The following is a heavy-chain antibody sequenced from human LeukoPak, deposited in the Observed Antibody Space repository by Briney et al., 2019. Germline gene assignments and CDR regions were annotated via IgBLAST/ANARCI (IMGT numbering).Heavy chain of an antibody. V-gene: IGHV1-18*01. Sequence: ASVKVSCKASGYTFTTYNINWVRQAPGQGLEWMGWISGYNGNTNYAQKLQGRVAMTTDTSTSTAYMELRSLRSDDTAVYYCARTTESHSWRTRYYSYYMDVWGKGTTVTVSS. D-gene: IGHD6-13*01. J-gene: IGHJ6*03. CDR3: ARTTESHSWRTRYYSYYMDV. CDR2: ISGYNGNT. CDR1: GYTFTTYN.